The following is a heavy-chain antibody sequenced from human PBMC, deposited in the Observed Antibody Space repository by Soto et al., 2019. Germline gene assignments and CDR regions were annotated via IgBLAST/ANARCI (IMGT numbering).Heavy chain of an antibody. J-gene: IGHJ4*02. V-gene: IGHV3-74*01. D-gene: IGHD2-15*01. Sequence: EVQLVESGGDLVQPGGSLRLSCAASGLTFSGYWMHWVRQAPGKGLVWVSRVNSDGTSTAYADSVKGRFTISRDNAKNTLYLQMNSLRAEDTAVYYCARGWTGGYWGRGILVTVSS. CDR2: VNSDGTST. CDR1: GLTFSGYW. CDR3: ARGWTGGY.